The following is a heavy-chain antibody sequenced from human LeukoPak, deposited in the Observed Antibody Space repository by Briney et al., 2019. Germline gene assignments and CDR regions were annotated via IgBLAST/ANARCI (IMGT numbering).Heavy chain of an antibody. V-gene: IGHV4-39*07. D-gene: IGHD6-13*01. CDR1: GGSISSSSYY. CDR3: AREKKIPAGDSDGLDV. Sequence: SETLSLTCTVSGGSISSSSYYWGWIRQPPGKGLEWIGSIYYSGSTYYNPSLKSRVTISVDPSKNQFSLNLRSVTSADTAVYYCAREKKIPAGDSDGLDVGGRGTTVTVSS. CDR2: IYYSGST. J-gene: IGHJ6*02.